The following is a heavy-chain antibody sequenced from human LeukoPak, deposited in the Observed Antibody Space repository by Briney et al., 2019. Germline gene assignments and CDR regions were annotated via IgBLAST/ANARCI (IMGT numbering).Heavy chain of an antibody. CDR1: GGSISSYY. CDR3: ARDRGIAAAGRRAFDP. Sequence: SETLSLTCTVSGGSISSYYWSWIRQPPGKGLEWIGYIYYSGSTNYNPSLKSRVTISVDTSKNQFSLKLSSVTAADTAVYYCARDRGIAAAGRRAFDPWGQGTLVTVSS. D-gene: IGHD6-13*01. J-gene: IGHJ5*02. CDR2: IYYSGST. V-gene: IGHV4-59*12.